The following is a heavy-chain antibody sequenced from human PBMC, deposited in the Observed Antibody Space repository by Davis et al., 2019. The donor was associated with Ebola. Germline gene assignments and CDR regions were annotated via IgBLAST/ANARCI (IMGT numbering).Heavy chain of an antibody. CDR2: INSDGSST. CDR1: GFTFSSYW. Sequence: GESLKISCAASGFTFSSYWMHWVRQAPGKGLVWVSRINSDGSSTSYADSVKGRFTISRDSSMNTVYLQMSSLRPEDTAVYYCARAEDDYGEYPDALDIWGQGTVVTVSS. D-gene: IGHD4-17*01. V-gene: IGHV3-74*01. J-gene: IGHJ3*02. CDR3: ARAEDDYGEYPDALDI.